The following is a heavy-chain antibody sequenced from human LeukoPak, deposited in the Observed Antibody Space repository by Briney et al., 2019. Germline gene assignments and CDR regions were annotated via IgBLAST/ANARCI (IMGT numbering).Heavy chain of an antibody. V-gene: IGHV5-51*01. J-gene: IGHJ4*02. CDR2: IYPGDSDT. D-gene: IGHD6-6*01. CDR3: ARHRREYSSSSAFDY. Sequence: PGESLQISCKGSGYSFTSYWIGWVRQMPGKGLEWMGIIYPGDSDTRYSPSFQGQVTISADKSISTAYLQWSSLKASDTAMYYCARHRREYSSSSAFDYWGQGTLVTVSS. CDR1: GYSFTSYW.